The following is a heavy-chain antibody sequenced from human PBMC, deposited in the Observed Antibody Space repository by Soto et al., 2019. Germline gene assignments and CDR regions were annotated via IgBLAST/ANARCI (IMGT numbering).Heavy chain of an antibody. Sequence: SETLSLTCTVSGGYISSSFYWDWISKTPGKGLEWIGNMYSSGSTYYNPSLKSRVTISVDTSKNQFSLKLNSVTAADTAVYYCARDLWGYCGTDCYPLDVWGQGTTVTVSS. CDR2: MYSSGST. V-gene: IGHV4-39*07. CDR1: GGYISSSFY. CDR3: ARDLWGYCGTDCYPLDV. J-gene: IGHJ6*02. D-gene: IGHD2-21*02.